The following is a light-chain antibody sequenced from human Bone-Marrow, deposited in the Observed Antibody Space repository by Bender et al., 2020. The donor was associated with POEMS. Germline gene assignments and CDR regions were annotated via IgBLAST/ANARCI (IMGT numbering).Light chain of an antibody. CDR1: SSNIGAHA. J-gene: IGLJ3*02. Sequence: QSVLTQPPSASGTPGQRVTISCSGGSSNIGAHAVNWYQHLPGPAPKLLIYSSHRRPSEVPDRFSGSRSGTSASLAISGLQSEAEADYYCAVWDDSLNGWVFGGGTKLTVL. V-gene: IGLV1-44*01. CDR2: SSH. CDR3: AVWDDSLNGWV.